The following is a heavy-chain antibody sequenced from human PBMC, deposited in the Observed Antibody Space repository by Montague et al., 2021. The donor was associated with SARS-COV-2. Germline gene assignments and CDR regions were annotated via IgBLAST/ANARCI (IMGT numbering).Heavy chain of an antibody. CDR2: LYNSGTT. Sequence: SETLSLTCTVSRGSVTSSDYYWVWVRQPPGKGLDWIGSLYNSGTTFYNPALQSRVAISVDMSRNHLSLQLSSVTAADTAVYFCTRPRVRNAFDIWGQGTLVTAS. J-gene: IGHJ3*02. V-gene: IGHV4-39*02. D-gene: IGHD1-14*01. CDR3: TRPRVRNAFDI. CDR1: RGSVTSSDYY.